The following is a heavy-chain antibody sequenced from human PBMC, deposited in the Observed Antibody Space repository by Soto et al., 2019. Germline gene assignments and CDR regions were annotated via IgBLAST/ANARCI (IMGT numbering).Heavy chain of an antibody. Sequence: QVQLVQSGAEVKKPGSSVKVSCKASGGTFSSYTISWVRQAPGQGLEWMGRIIPILGIANYAQKFQGRVTINADKSTSTAYMELSSLRSEEKAVYYCAISLITMVRTWGYYYYYGMDVWGQGTTVTVSS. CDR3: AISLITMVRTWGYYYYYGMDV. CDR2: IIPILGIA. D-gene: IGHD3-10*01. J-gene: IGHJ6*02. V-gene: IGHV1-69*02. CDR1: GGTFSSYT.